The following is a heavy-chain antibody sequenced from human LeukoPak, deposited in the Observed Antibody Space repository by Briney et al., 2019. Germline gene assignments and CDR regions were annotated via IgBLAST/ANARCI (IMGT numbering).Heavy chain of an antibody. CDR2: IYHSGST. V-gene: IGHV4-30-2*01. CDR1: GGSISSGGYS. J-gene: IGHJ4*02. CDR3: ARAGDGDYDY. D-gene: IGHD4-17*01. Sequence: SSQTLSLTCAVSGGSISSGGYSWSWIRQPPGKGLEWIGYIYHSGSTYYNPSLKSRVTISVDKSKNQFSLKLSSVTAADTAVYYCARAGDGDYDYWGQGTLVTVSS.